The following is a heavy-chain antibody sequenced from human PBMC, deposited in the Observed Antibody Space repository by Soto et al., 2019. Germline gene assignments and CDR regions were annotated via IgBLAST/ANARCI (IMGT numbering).Heavy chain of an antibody. V-gene: IGHV3-30-3*01. D-gene: IGHD3-16*01. CDR1: GLTFTSSS. CDR2: ISENGDRQ. Sequence: QVQLVQSGGGVVQAGNSLRLSCTASGLTFTSSSFHWVRQAPGKGLEWVAVISENGDRQYSTESVRGRFLISRDSSKNTVYLQMNSLRPEDTGVYFCARDLSPYSDYYDESTSETWFDPWGQGTRVTVSS. J-gene: IGHJ5*02. CDR3: ARDLSPYSDYYDESTSETWFDP.